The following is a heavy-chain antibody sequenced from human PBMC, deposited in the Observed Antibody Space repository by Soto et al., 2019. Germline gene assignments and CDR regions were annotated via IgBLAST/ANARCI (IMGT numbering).Heavy chain of an antibody. CDR3: ARRYSGGRAFAI. Sequence: QVQLVESGGGLVRPGESLRLSCAASEFTFSDYYMSWIRQAPGKGLEWVSYISSSGNTIYYADTVRGRFTISRDNAKNAMYLQMNILRAEDTAVDYCARRYSGGRAFAICVQGTMVTVSS. V-gene: IGHV3-11*01. J-gene: IGHJ3*02. CDR2: ISSSGNTI. CDR1: EFTFSDYY. D-gene: IGHD5-12*01.